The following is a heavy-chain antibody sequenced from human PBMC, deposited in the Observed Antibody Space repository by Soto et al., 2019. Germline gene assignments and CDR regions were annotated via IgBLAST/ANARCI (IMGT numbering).Heavy chain of an antibody. V-gene: IGHV3-48*02. CDR3: EREDPWSANADDMDV. CDR1: GFTFRSYS. J-gene: IGHJ6*02. Sequence: EVQLVESGGGLVQPGGSLRLSCVASGFTFRSYSLNWVRQAPGKGLEWISYISSSSGTIYYADSVKGRFTISRDNAENSLYLQMNSLRDDDTAVYYCEREDPWSANADDMDVWGQGTTVTVSS. CDR2: ISSSSGTI. D-gene: IGHD3-3*01.